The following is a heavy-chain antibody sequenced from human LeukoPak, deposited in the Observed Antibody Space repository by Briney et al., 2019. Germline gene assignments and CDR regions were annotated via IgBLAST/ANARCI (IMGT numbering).Heavy chain of an antibody. CDR3: ARPSAGGVIDYYFDY. J-gene: IGHJ4*02. CDR2: IYYSGST. D-gene: IGHD3-16*02. Sequence: SETLSLTCTVSGGSISSSSYYWGWIRQPPGKGLEWIGSIYYSGSTYYNPSLKSRVTISVDTSKNQFSLKLSSVTAADTAVYYCARPSAGGVIDYYFDYWGQGTLVTVSS. V-gene: IGHV4-39*01. CDR1: GGSISSSSYY.